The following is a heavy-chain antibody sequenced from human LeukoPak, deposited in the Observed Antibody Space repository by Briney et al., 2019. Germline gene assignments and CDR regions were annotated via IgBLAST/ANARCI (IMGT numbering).Heavy chain of an antibody. Sequence: GGTLKVSCKGSGYRVTSYWIGWGPQMPGKGLGWMGIIYPGDSDTRYSPSFQGQVTISADKSISTAYLQWSSLKASDTAMYYCARPHHSGYPEPFDYWGQGTLVTVPS. CDR3: ARPHHSGYPEPFDY. V-gene: IGHV5-51*01. CDR1: GYRVTSYW. CDR2: IYPGDSDT. D-gene: IGHD5-12*01. J-gene: IGHJ4*02.